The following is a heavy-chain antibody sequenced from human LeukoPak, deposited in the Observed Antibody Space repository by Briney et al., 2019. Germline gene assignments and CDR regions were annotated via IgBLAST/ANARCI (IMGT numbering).Heavy chain of an antibody. V-gene: IGHV1-3*01. CDR1: GYTFTSYA. J-gene: IGHJ4*02. D-gene: IGHD3-10*01. CDR3: ARGFLGGFGDY. CDR2: INAGNGNT. Sequence: ASVKVSCKASGYTFTSYAMHWVHQAPGQRLEWMGWINAGNGNTKYSQKFQGRVTITRDTSASTAYMELSSLRSEDTAVYYCARGFLGGFGDYWGQGTLVTVSS.